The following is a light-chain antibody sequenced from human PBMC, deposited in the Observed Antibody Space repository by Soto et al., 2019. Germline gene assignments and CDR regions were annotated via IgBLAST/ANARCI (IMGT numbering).Light chain of an antibody. J-gene: IGKJ1*01. V-gene: IGKV1-5*03. CDR3: QHYNDYSWT. CDR2: KTS. Sequence: DIHMTQSPSTLSASVGDRVTITCRASQSISSWLAWYQQKPGKAPNLLIYKTSSLESGGPSRFSGSGSGTEFTLTISSLQPDDFATYYCQHYNDYSWTFGKGTKVEIK. CDR1: QSISSW.